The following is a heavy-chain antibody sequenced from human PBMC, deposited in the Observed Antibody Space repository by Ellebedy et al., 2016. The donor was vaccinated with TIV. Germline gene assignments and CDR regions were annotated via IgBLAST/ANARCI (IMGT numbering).Heavy chain of an antibody. CDR2: INYNGSET. CDR1: EFTFSNFW. Sequence: GESLKISCVASEFTFSNFWMSWVRQAPGTGLEWVANINYNGSETYYVDSVKGRFTISRDNAKNSLYLQMSSLTAEDTAVYYCTRAIPMVPPMRPFDYWGQGTLVTVSS. D-gene: IGHD3-10*01. V-gene: IGHV3-7*01. CDR3: TRAIPMVPPMRPFDY. J-gene: IGHJ4*02.